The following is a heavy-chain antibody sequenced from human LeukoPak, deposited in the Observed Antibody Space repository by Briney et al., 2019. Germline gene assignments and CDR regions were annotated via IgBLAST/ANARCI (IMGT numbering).Heavy chain of an antibody. CDR2: IYHSGST. CDR3: ARVLRAFDI. V-gene: IGHV4-38-2*02. D-gene: IGHD3-3*01. CDR1: GYSISSGYY. J-gene: IGHJ3*02. Sequence: SETLSLTCTVSGYSISSGYYWGWIRPPPGKGLEWIGSIYHSGSTYYNPSLKSRVTISVDTSKNQFSLKLSSVTAADTAVYYCARVLRAFDIWGQGTMVTVSS.